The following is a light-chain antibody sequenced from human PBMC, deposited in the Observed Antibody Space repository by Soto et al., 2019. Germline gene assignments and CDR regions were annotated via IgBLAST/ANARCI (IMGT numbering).Light chain of an antibody. V-gene: IGKV1-12*01. CDR2: GAS. Sequence: IQLTQSPTSLSASIGDRVTITCQANQTFSSWLAWYQHKPGKAPKLLVYGASTLHSGVPSRFSGGGSGTYFTLTISGLRPEDFGTYYCQQANSFPLAFGGGTKVDIK. CDR3: QQANSFPLA. CDR1: QTFSSW. J-gene: IGKJ4*01.